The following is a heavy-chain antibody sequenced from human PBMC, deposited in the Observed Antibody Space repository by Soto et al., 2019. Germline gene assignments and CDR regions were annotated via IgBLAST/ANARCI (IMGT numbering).Heavy chain of an antibody. CDR3: ARGSGYDGFDY. D-gene: IGHD5-12*01. V-gene: IGHV3-53*01. J-gene: IGHJ4*02. CDR1: GFTVSNHY. CDR2: IYSGGST. Sequence: EVQLVESGGGLIQPGGSLRLSCATSGFTVSNHYMTWVRQAPGKGLEWVSVIYSGGSTYYADSVKGRFTISRDNSENTLYLQMNSLRGEDTAVYYCARGSGYDGFDYWGQGTLVTVSS.